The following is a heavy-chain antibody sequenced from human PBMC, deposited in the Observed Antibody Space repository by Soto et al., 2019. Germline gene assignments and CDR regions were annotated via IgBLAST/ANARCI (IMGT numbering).Heavy chain of an antibody. Sequence: ASVKVSCKASGYTFSNYAIHWVRQAPGQRLEWMGWINAGNGNTKSSQKFQGRVTITRDTSASTAYMELSSLRSEDTAVYYCATEIGGRDPGYWGQGTLVTVSS. V-gene: IGHV1-3*01. J-gene: IGHJ4*02. CDR3: ATEIGGRDPGY. CDR2: INAGNGNT. CDR1: GYTFSNYA.